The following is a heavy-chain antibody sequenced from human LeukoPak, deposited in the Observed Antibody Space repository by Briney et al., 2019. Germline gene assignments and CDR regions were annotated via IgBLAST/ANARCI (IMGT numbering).Heavy chain of an antibody. J-gene: IGHJ5*02. D-gene: IGHD6-19*01. V-gene: IGHV4-39*07. CDR1: GGSISSGGFY. CDR2: INHSGST. Sequence: SETLSLTCTVSGGSISSGGFYWSWIRQPPGKGLEWIREINHSGSTNYNPSLKSRVTISVDTSKNQFSLKLSSVAAADTAVYYCARGLRTVAGTPQTGNRNWFDPWGQGTLVTVSS. CDR3: ARGLRTVAGTPQTGNRNWFDP.